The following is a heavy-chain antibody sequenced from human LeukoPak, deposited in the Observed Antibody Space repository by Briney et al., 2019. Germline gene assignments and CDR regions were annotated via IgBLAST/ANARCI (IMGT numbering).Heavy chain of an antibody. CDR1: GFTFDDYA. D-gene: IGHD4-17*01. CDR3: AKDIPDYGDSPPFDP. V-gene: IGHV3-43*02. CDR2: ISGDGGST. J-gene: IGHJ5*02. Sequence: PGGSLRLSCAASGFTFDDYAMHWVRQAPGKGLEWVSLISGDGGSTYYADSVEGRFTISRDNSKNSLYLQMNSLRTEDNALYYCAKDIPDYGDSPPFDPWGQGTLVTVSS.